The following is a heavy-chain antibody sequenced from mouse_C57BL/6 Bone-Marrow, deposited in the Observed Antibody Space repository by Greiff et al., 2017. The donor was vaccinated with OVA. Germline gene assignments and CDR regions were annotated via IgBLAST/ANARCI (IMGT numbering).Heavy chain of an antibody. J-gene: IGHJ2*01. V-gene: IGHV1-62-2*01. CDR2: FYPGSGSI. CDR1: GYTFTGYT. CDR3: ARHEVWVTGTGDYYFDY. D-gene: IGHD4-1*01. Sequence: QVQLQQSGAELVKPGASVKLSCKASGYTFTGYTIHWVKQRSGQGLEWIGWFYPGSGSIKYNEKFKDKATLTADKSSSTVYMELSRLTSEDSAVYFCARHEVWVTGTGDYYFDYWGQGTTLTVSS.